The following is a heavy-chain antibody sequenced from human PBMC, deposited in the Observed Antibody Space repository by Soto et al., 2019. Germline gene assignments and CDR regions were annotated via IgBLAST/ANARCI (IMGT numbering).Heavy chain of an antibody. V-gene: IGHV3-23*04. CDR2: FSGSGGAT. CDR1: GFIASNYA. J-gene: IGHJ4*02. CDR3: VKAEANY. Sequence: VQVVESGGGLVQPGGSLRLSCAASGFIASNYAMSWVRQAPGKGLEWVSGFSGSGGATFYADSVKGRFTISRDSSKNTIYLQINRLRAEDTAVYYCVKAEANYWGQGTLFTVSS.